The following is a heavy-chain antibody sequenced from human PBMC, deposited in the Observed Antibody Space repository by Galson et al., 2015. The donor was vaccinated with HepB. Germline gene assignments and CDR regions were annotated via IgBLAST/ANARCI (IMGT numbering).Heavy chain of an antibody. CDR2: IRSKAYGGTT. Sequence: SLRLSCAASGFTFGDYAMSWFRQAPGKGLEWVGFIRSKAYGGTTEYAASVKGRFTISRDDSKSIAYLQMNSLKTEDTAVYYCTSDILTGYSTPHAFDIWGQGTMVTVSS. CDR3: TSDILTGYSTPHAFDI. CDR1: GFTFGDYA. V-gene: IGHV3-49*03. D-gene: IGHD3-9*01. J-gene: IGHJ3*02.